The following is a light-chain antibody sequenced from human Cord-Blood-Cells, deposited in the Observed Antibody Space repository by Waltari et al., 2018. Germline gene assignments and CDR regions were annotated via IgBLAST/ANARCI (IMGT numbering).Light chain of an antibody. J-gene: IGLJ2*01. CDR2: EVS. Sequence: QSALTQPPSASGSPGQSVTISCTGTSNYVGGYNYVSWYQQHPGKAPKLMIYEVSKRPSGVPDRFSGSKSGNTASLTISGLQAEDEADYYCSSYAGSNKVFGGGTKLTVL. V-gene: IGLV2-8*01. CDR3: SSYAGSNKV. CDR1: SNYVGGYNY.